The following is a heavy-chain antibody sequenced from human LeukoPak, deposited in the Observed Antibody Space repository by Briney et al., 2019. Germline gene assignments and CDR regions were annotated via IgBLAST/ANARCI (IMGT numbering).Heavy chain of an antibody. Sequence: SETPSLTCTVSGASMTTYYWSWIRQPPGKGLEWVAYIYSSGSTNYNPSLKSRLTISIDTSKKQFSLKMSSVTAADTALYYCARLPAARLISGAFDIWGQGTMVTVSS. CDR2: IYSSGST. J-gene: IGHJ3*02. CDR3: ARLPAARLISGAFDI. D-gene: IGHD1-20*01. V-gene: IGHV4-59*01. CDR1: GASMTTYY.